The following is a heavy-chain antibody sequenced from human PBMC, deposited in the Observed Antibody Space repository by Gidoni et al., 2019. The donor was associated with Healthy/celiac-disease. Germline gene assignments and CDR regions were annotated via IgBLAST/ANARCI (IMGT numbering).Heavy chain of an antibody. J-gene: IGHJ6*02. Sequence: EVQLVESGGGLVQPGRSLRLSCAASGFTFDDYAMHWVRQAPGKGLEWVSGISWNSGSIGYADSVKGRFTISRDNAKNTLYLQMNSLRAEDTTLYYCAKADYYDSSGYYYDYYGMDVWGQGTTVTVSS. V-gene: IGHV3-9*01. CDR2: ISWNSGSI. CDR1: GFTFDDYA. CDR3: AKADYYDSSGYYYDYYGMDV. D-gene: IGHD3-22*01.